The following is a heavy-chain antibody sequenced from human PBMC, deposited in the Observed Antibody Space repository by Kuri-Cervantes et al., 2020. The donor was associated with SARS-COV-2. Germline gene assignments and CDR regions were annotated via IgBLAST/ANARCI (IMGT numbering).Heavy chain of an antibody. CDR1: GFTVSSNE. D-gene: IGHD2-2*01. CDR3: ASTSPSYCSSTSCYWYYMDV. CDR2: INGGST. Sequence: GGSLRLSCAASGFTVSSNEMSWVRQAPGKGLEWVSSINGGSTYYADSRKGRFTISRDNSKNTLHLQMNSLRSEDTAVYYCASTSPSYCSSTSCYWYYMDVWGKGTTVTVSS. V-gene: IGHV3-38-3*01. J-gene: IGHJ6*03.